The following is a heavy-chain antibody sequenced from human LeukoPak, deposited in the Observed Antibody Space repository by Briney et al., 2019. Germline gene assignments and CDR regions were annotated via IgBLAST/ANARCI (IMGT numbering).Heavy chain of an antibody. CDR2: ISSSSSTI. CDR3: AKRGIVIRAVIIVGFHKEAYYFDY. D-gene: IGHD3-10*01. Sequence: GGSLRLSCAASGFTFSSYSLNWVRQAPGKGLEWVSYISSSSSTIYYADSVKGRFTISRDNAKNSLYLQMNSLRAEDTAVYFCAKRGIVIRAVIIVGFHKEAYYFDYWGQGALVTVSS. V-gene: IGHV3-48*04. J-gene: IGHJ4*02. CDR1: GFTFSSYS.